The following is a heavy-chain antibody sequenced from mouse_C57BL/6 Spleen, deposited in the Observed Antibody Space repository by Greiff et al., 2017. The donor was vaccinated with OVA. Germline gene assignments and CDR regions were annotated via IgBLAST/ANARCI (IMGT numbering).Heavy chain of an antibody. D-gene: IGHD3-3*01. CDR2: FDPNSGGT. V-gene: IGHV1-72*01. CDR3: AREELGGPWFAY. CDR1: GYTFTSYW. J-gene: IGHJ3*01. Sequence: VQLQQSGAELVKPGASVKLSCKASGYTFTSYWMHWVKQRPGRGLEWIGRFDPNSGGTKYNEKFKSKATLTVDKPSSTAYMQLSSLTSEDSAVYYCAREELGGPWFAYWGQGTLVTVSA.